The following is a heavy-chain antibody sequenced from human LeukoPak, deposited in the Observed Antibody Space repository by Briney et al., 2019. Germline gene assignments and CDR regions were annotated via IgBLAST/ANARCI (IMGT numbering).Heavy chain of an antibody. D-gene: IGHD6-13*01. Sequence: GGSLRLSCAASGFTFSSYSMNWVRQAPGKGLEWVSSISSSSSYIYYADSVKGRFTISRDNAKNSLYLQMNSLRAEDTAVYYCARERGAGLSSSWVDYWGQGTLVTVSS. CDR1: GFTFSSYS. CDR3: ARERGAGLSSSWVDY. V-gene: IGHV3-21*01. J-gene: IGHJ4*02. CDR2: ISSSSSYI.